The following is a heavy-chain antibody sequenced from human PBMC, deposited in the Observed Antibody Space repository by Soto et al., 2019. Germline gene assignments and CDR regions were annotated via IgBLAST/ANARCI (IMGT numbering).Heavy chain of an antibody. CDR2: ISYDGSNK. Sequence: SLRLSCAASGFTFSSYAMHWVRQAPGKGLEWVAVISYDGSNKYYADSVKGRFTISRDNSKNTLYLQMNSLRAEDTAVYYCARDWGIVATVGMDVWGQGTTVTVSS. CDR3: ARDWGIVATVGMDV. J-gene: IGHJ6*02. CDR1: GFTFSSYA. V-gene: IGHV3-30-3*01. D-gene: IGHD5-12*01.